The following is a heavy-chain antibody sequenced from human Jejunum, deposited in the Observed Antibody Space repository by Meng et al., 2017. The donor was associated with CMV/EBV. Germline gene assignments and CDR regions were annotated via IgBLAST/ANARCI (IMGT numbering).Heavy chain of an antibody. D-gene: IGHD3-10*01. CDR1: FGDYG. CDR3: ARNYRGSGSYGTHGMDV. Sequence: FGDYGRDGGRQAPGKGLGWVSGNNWNGGSSDYEDSVKGRFTISRDNAKNSLYLQMNGLRAEDTALYYCARNYRGSGSYGTHGMDVWGQGTTVTVSS. V-gene: IGHV3-20*03. J-gene: IGHJ6*02. CDR2: NNWNGGSS.